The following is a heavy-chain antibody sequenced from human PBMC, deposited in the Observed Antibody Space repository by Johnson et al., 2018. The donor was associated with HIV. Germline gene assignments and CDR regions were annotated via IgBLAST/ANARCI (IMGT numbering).Heavy chain of an antibody. V-gene: IGHV3-30*04. D-gene: IGHD6-6*01. CDR1: GFTFSSYA. CDR3: ATSGLTLGSSSSHAFDI. J-gene: IGHJ3*02. Sequence: QVQLVESGGGVVQPGRSLRLSCAASGFTFSSYAMHWVRQAPAKGLEWVAVISYDGSNKYYADSVKGRFTISRDNSKNTLYLQMNSLRVEDTAMYYCATSGLTLGSSSSHAFDIWGQGTMVTVSS. CDR2: ISYDGSNK.